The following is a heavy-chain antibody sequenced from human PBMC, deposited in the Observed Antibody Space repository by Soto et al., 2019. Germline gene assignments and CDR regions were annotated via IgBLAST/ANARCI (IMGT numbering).Heavy chain of an antibody. CDR2: INPNSGGT. V-gene: IGHV1-2*04. Sequence: ASVKVSFKASGYTFTGYYMHWVRQAPGQGLEWMGWINPNSGGTNYAQKFQGWVTMTRDTSISTAYMELSRLRSDDTAVYYCARGEPDFWSGHFDYWGQGTLVTVSS. CDR3: ARGEPDFWSGHFDY. D-gene: IGHD3-3*01. J-gene: IGHJ4*02. CDR1: GYTFTGYY.